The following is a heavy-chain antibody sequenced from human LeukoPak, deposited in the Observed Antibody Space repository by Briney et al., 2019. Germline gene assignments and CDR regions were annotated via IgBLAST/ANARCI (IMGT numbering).Heavy chain of an antibody. D-gene: IGHD5-12*01. J-gene: IGHJ4*02. CDR1: GYSISSGYY. Sequence: SETLSLTCTVSGYSISSGYYWGWIRQPPGKGLERIGSIFHSGSTDYNPSLMSPVTISVDTSKNQFSLRLTSVTAADTAVYYCARDRGPVATSYDYWGQGTLVTVSS. CDR3: ARDRGPVATSYDY. V-gene: IGHV4-38-2*02. CDR2: IFHSGST.